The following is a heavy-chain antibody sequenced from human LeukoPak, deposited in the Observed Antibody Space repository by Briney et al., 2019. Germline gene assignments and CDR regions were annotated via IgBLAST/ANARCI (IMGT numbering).Heavy chain of an antibody. CDR2: IYYSGST. Sequence: SETLSLTRTVSGGSVSSGSYYWSWIRQPPGKGLEWIGYIYYSGSTNYNPSLKSRVTISVDTSKNQFSLKLSSVTAADTAVYYCARETGDRVAFDIWGQGTMVTVSS. V-gene: IGHV4-61*01. CDR3: ARETGDRVAFDI. J-gene: IGHJ3*02. D-gene: IGHD3-10*01. CDR1: GGSVSSGSYY.